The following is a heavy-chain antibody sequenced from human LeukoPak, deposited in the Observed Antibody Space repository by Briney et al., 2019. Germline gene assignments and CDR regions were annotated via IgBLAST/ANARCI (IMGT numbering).Heavy chain of an antibody. V-gene: IGHV4-30-2*01. CDR2: IYHSGST. CDR1: GGSISSGGYY. Sequence: SETLSLTCTVSGGSISSGGYYWSWIRQPPGKGLEWIGYIYHSGSTYYNPSLKSRVTISVDRSKNQFSLKLSSVTAADTAVYYCAREEQLVYFDYWGQGTLVTVSS. CDR3: AREEQLVYFDY. D-gene: IGHD6-6*01. J-gene: IGHJ4*02.